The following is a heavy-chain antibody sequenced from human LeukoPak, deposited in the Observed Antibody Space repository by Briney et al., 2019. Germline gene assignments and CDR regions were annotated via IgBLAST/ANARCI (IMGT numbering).Heavy chain of an antibody. Sequence: ASVKVSCKVSGYTLTELSMHWVRQAPGKGLEWMGGFDPEDGETIYALKFQGRVTMTEDTSTDTAYMELSSLRSEDTAVYYCVVKWFGELYVDYWGQGTLVTVSS. CDR2: FDPEDGET. D-gene: IGHD3-10*01. V-gene: IGHV1-24*01. CDR3: VVKWFGELYVDY. CDR1: GYTLTELS. J-gene: IGHJ4*02.